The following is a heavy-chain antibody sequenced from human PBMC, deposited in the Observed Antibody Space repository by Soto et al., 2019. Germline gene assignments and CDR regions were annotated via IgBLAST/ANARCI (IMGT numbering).Heavy chain of an antibody. CDR3: AKDLSSYSSSWYFDY. CDR2: ISGSGGST. CDR1: GFTFSSYA. V-gene: IGHV3-23*01. Sequence: GGSLRLSCAASGFTFSSYAMSWVRQAPGKGLEWVSAISGSGGSTYYADSVKGRFTISRDNSKNPLYLQMNSLRAEDTAVYYCAKDLSSYSSSWYFDYWGQGTLVTVSS. D-gene: IGHD6-13*01. J-gene: IGHJ4*02.